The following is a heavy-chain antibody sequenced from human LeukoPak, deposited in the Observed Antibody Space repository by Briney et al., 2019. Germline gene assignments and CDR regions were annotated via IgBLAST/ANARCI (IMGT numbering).Heavy chain of an antibody. V-gene: IGHV1-18*01. CDR2: ISAYNGNT. Sequence: ASVKVSCKASGYTFTSYGISWVRQAPGQGLEWMGWISAYNGNTNYAQKLQGRVTMTTDTSTSTAYMELRSLRAEDTAVYYCARDSEWEPPGAVYYFDYWGQGTLVTVSS. J-gene: IGHJ4*02. CDR1: GYTFTSYG. D-gene: IGHD1-26*01. CDR3: ARDSEWEPPGAVYYFDY.